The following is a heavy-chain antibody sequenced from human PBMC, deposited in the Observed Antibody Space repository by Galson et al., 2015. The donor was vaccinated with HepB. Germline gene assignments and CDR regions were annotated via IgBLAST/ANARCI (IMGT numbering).Heavy chain of an antibody. D-gene: IGHD5-12*01. V-gene: IGHV1-2*06. CDR1: GYTFTAYY. Sequence: SVKVSCKASGYTFTAYYMHWVRQAPGQGLEWMGRINPNSGATNYAQKFQGRVTMTRDTSISTAYMELSRLTSDDTAVYYCARAYSGYDWGDSSGWPVGYWGQGTLVTVSS. CDR2: INPNSGAT. J-gene: IGHJ4*02. CDR3: ARAYSGYDWGDSSGWPVGY.